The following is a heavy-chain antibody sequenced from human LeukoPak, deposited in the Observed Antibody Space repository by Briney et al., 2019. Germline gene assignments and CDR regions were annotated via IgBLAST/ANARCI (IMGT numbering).Heavy chain of an antibody. CDR2: ISPYNGNT. Sequence: ASVTVSCKASGYTFIRYGISWVRQAPGQGLEWMGWISPYNGNTNYAQRLQGRVTMTTDTSTSTAYMELRSLRSDDTAVYYCARDPCTGGSCHDAFDMWGQGTMVTVSS. CDR1: GYTFIRYG. J-gene: IGHJ3*02. V-gene: IGHV1-18*01. CDR3: ARDPCTGGSCHDAFDM. D-gene: IGHD2-15*01.